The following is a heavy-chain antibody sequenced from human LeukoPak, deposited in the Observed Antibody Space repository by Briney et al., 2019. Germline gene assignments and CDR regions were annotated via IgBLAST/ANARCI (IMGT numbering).Heavy chain of an antibody. V-gene: IGHV4-4*07. CDR3: ARESIAVAGTFDY. J-gene: IGHJ4*02. CDR2: IYTSGST. CDR1: GGSISSYY. D-gene: IGHD6-19*01. Sequence: PSETLSLTRTVSGGSISSYYWSWIRQPAGKGLEGIGRIYTSGSTNHHPSLKSRVTLSVDTSKNQSYLKLSSVPAADTAVYYCARESIAVAGTFDYWGQGTLVTVSS.